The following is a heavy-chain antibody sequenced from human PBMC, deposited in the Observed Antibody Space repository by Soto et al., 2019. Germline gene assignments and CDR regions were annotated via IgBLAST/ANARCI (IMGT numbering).Heavy chain of an antibody. Sequence: VQLLESGGGLVQPGGSLRLSCAASGLTFSSYAMSWVRQAPGKGLEWVSAISGSGGSTYYPGSVKGRFTISRDNSKNALYLPMNSLRAEDTAVYYCAKFLSNSSGYDYWGQGTLVTVSS. CDR2: ISGSGGST. D-gene: IGHD4-4*01. V-gene: IGHV3-23*01. CDR3: AKFLSNSSGYDY. CDR1: GLTFSSYA. J-gene: IGHJ4*02.